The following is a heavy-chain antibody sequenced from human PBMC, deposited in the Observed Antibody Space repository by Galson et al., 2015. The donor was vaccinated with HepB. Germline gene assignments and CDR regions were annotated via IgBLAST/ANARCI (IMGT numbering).Heavy chain of an antibody. CDR3: ARDIPYGSGSSDHTPFDI. CDR2: INPSGGST. D-gene: IGHD3-10*01. J-gene: IGHJ3*02. CDR1: GYTFTSYY. Sequence: SVKVSCKASGYTFTSYYMHWVRQAPGQGLEWMGIINPSGGSTSYAQKFQGRVTMTRDTSTSTVYMELSSLRSEDTAVYYCARDIPYGSGSSDHTPFDIWGQGTMVTVSS. V-gene: IGHV1-46*01.